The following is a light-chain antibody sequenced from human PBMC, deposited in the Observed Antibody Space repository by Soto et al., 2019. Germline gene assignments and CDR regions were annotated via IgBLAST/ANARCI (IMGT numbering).Light chain of an antibody. Sequence: QSVLAQPPSVSGAPGQRVTISCTGSSSNIGAGYDVHWYQQLPGTAPKLLISGDINRPSGVPDRFSGSKSGTSASLAITGLQAEDEADYYCQSYDSSLYTYVFGTGTKLTVL. V-gene: IGLV1-40*01. J-gene: IGLJ1*01. CDR2: GDI. CDR3: QSYDSSLYTYV. CDR1: SSNIGAGYD.